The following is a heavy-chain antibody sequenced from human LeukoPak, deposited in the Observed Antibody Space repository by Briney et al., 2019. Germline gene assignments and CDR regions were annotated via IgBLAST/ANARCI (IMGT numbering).Heavy chain of an antibody. D-gene: IGHD3-3*01. V-gene: IGHV4-61*02. CDR1: GGSISSGSYY. Sequence: SETLSLTCTVSGGSISSGSYYWSWIRQPAGKGLEWIGRIYTSGSTNYNPSLKSRVTISVDTSKDQFSLKLSSVTAADTAVYYCARDGLTIFGVVSDDAFDIWGQGTMVTVSS. J-gene: IGHJ3*02. CDR3: ARDGLTIFGVVSDDAFDI. CDR2: IYTSGST.